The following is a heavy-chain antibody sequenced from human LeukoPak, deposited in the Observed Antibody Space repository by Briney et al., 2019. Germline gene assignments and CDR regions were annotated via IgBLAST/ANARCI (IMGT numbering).Heavy chain of an antibody. CDR3: ARDPRYSGYDYKSSY. Sequence: GGSLRLSCAASGFTFSSYSMNWVHQAPGKGLEWVSYISSSSSTIYYADSVKGRFTISRDNAKNSLYLQMNSLRAEDTAVYYCARDPRYSGYDYKSSYWGRGTLVTVSS. D-gene: IGHD5-12*01. CDR1: GFTFSSYS. CDR2: ISSSSSTI. V-gene: IGHV3-48*01. J-gene: IGHJ4*02.